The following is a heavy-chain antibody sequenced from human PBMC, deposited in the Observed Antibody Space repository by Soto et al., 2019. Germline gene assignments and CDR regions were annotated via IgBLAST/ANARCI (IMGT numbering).Heavy chain of an antibody. CDR3: AKEDIVVVVAATPPSYYFDY. Sequence: GGSLSLSCAASGFTFSSYGMHWVRQSPGKGLGWVAVISYDGSNKYYADSVKGRFTISRDNSKNTLYLQMNSLRAEDTAVYYCAKEDIVVVVAATPPSYYFDYWGQGTLVTVSS. J-gene: IGHJ4*02. CDR1: GFTFSSYG. V-gene: IGHV3-30*18. D-gene: IGHD2-15*01. CDR2: ISYDGSNK.